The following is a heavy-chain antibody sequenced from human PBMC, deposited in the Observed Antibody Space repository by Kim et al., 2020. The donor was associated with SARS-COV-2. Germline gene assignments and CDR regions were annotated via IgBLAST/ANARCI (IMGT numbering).Heavy chain of an antibody. Sequence: GGSLRLSCAASGLTFSSHAMSWVRQAPGKGLEWVSAISGSGGSTYYADSVKGRFTISRDNSKNTLYLQMSSLRPEDTAVYYCAKEAITMVRGVIIRWDAFDNWGQATMVTVSS. D-gene: IGHD3-10*01. CDR2: ISGSGGST. J-gene: IGHJ3*02. CDR3: AKEAITMVRGVIIRWDAFDN. CDR1: GLTFSSHA. V-gene: IGHV3-23*01.